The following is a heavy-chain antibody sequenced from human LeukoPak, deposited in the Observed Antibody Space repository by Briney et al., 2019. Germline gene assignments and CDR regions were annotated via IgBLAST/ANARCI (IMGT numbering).Heavy chain of an antibody. Sequence: GESLKISCKGSGYSFTSYWIGWVRQMPGKGLEWMGIIYPGDSDTRYSPSFQGQVTISADKSISTAYLQWSSLKASDTAMYYCARQGVGDYDILTGPWFDHWGQGTLVTVSS. CDR2: IYPGDSDT. CDR3: ARQGVGDYDILTGPWFDH. V-gene: IGHV5-51*01. J-gene: IGHJ5*02. D-gene: IGHD3-9*01. CDR1: GYSFTSYW.